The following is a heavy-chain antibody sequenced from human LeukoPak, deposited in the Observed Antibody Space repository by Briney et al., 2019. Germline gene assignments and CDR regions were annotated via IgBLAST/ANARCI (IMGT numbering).Heavy chain of an antibody. CDR3: ARVRSGLHMDV. Sequence: GGSLRLSCAASGFTFSDYYTSWIRLAPGKGLEWVSYISSRGTTIYYVDSVKGRFTISRDNAKNSLYLQMNSLRAEDTALYYCARVRSGLHMDVWGQGTTVTVSS. V-gene: IGHV3-11*04. CDR1: GFTFSDYY. J-gene: IGHJ6*02. D-gene: IGHD2-15*01. CDR2: ISSRGTTI.